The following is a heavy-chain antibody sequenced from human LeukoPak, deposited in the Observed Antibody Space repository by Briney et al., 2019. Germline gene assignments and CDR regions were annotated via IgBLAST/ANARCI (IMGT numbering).Heavy chain of an antibody. CDR2: IYPGDSDT. J-gene: IGHJ1*01. D-gene: IGHD2/OR15-2a*01. CDR1: GYKFTSYW. V-gene: IGHV5-51*01. CDR3: ARGINDEYFQS. Sequence: GESLKISCKGPGYKFTSYWIGWVRQMPGKGLEWMGIIYPGDSDTRYSLSFQGQVTISADKSISTAYLQWHSLKASDTAIYYCARGINDEYFQSWGQGTLVTVSS.